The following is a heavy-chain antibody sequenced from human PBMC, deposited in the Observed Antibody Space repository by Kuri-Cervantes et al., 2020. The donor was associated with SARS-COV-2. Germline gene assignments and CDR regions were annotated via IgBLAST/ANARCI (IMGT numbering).Heavy chain of an antibody. J-gene: IGHJ5*02. V-gene: IGHV3-30-3*01. CDR2: ISYDGSNK. Sequence: GESLKISCAASGFTFSSYAMHWVRQAPGKGLEWVAVISYDGSNKYYADSVKGRFTISRDNSKNTLYLQMNSLRAEDTGVYYCARDRGCSSTSCYRPDGDWFDPWGQGTLVTVSS. CDR1: GFTFSSYA. D-gene: IGHD2-2*02. CDR3: ARDRGCSSTSCYRPDGDWFDP.